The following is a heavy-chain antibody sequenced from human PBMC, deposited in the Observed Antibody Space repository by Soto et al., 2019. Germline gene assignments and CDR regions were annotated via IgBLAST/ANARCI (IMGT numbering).Heavy chain of an antibody. J-gene: IGHJ4*02. CDR3: ARIEDIVVVPAAMYFDY. Sequence: PGGSLRLSCAASGFTFSDYYMSWIRQAPGKGLEWVSYISSSSSYTNYADSVKGRFTISRDNAKNSLYLQMNSLRAEDTAVYYCARIEDIVVVPAAMYFDYWGQGTLVTVSS. CDR1: GFTFSDYY. CDR2: ISSSSSYT. V-gene: IGHV3-11*03. D-gene: IGHD2-2*01.